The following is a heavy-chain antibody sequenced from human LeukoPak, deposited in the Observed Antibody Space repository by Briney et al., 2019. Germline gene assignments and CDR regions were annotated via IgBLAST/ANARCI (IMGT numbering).Heavy chain of an antibody. V-gene: IGHV1-18*01. D-gene: IGHD2-2*01. CDR3: ARDDCSSTSCYLYYFDY. J-gene: IGHJ4*02. CDR2: ISAYNGNT. CDR1: GYTFTSYG. Sequence: ASVKVSCKASGYTFTSYGISWVRQAPGQGLEWMGWISAYNGNTNYAQKLQGRVTMTTDTSTSTAYMERRSLRSDDTAVYYCARDDCSSTSCYLYYFDYWGQGTLVTVSS.